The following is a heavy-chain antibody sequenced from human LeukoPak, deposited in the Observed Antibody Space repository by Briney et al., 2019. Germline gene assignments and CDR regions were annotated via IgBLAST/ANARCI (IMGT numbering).Heavy chain of an antibody. CDR2: IRQDGNEK. D-gene: IGHD5-18*01. CDR1: GFTFSSYW. Sequence: GGSLRLSCEASGFTFSSYWMNWVRQAQGKGLEWLTNIRQDGNEKHYVDSVKGRFTMSRDNAKNSLYLEMNSLRAEDTAVYYCVRDVSGSSYGDCWGQGTLVTVSS. V-gene: IGHV3-7*01. CDR3: VRDVSGSSYGDC. J-gene: IGHJ4*02.